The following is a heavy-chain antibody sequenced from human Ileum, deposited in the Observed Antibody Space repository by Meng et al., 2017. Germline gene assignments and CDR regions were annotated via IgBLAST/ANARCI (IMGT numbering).Heavy chain of an antibody. D-gene: IGHD2-15*01. V-gene: IGHV4-4*02. CDR2: IYPGGSI. CDR3: VRNDYCSGGTCYPHFDY. CDR1: GGSINSYVW. Sequence: VQLEGSVPGLVNPSGTMSRPCAVSGGSINSYVWWSWVRQAPGKGLEWIGEIYPGGSINYNSSLKSRVTISADTSKNQFSLSLDSVTAADTAVYYCVRNDYCSGGTCYPHFDYWGQGTLVTVSS. J-gene: IGHJ4*02.